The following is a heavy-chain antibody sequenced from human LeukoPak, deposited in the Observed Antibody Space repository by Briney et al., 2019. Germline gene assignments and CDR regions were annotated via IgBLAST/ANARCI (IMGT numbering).Heavy chain of an antibody. D-gene: IGHD3-10*01. CDR1: GFSFTNYW. J-gene: IGHJ6*02. CDR3: ARQRDYFGSGSYYNDGYYGMDV. Sequence: GESLKISCKGSGFSFTNYWIGWVRQMPGKGLEWMGIIYPGDSDTRYSPSFQGQVIISADTSISTAYLQWSSLKASDTAMYYCARQRDYFGSGSYYNDGYYGMDVWGQGTSVTVSS. V-gene: IGHV5-51*01. CDR2: IYPGDSDT.